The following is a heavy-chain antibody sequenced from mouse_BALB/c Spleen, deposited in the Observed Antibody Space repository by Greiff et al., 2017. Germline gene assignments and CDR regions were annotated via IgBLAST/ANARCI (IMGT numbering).Heavy chain of an antibody. D-gene: IGHD1-2*01. CDR3: ARCHYYGYYAMDY. Sequence: QVQLQQSGAELAKPGASVKMSCKASGYTFTSYWMHWVKQRPGQGLEWIGYINPSTGYTEYNQKFKDKATLTADKSSSTAYMQLSSLTSEDSAVYYCARCHYYGYYAMDYWGQGTSVTVSS. J-gene: IGHJ4*01. CDR2: INPSTGYT. CDR1: GYTFTSYW. V-gene: IGHV1-7*01.